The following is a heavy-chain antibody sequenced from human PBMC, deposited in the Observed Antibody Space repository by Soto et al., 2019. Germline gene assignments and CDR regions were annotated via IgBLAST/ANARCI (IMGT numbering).Heavy chain of an antibody. V-gene: IGHV3-66*04. CDR2: LYPGPGT. D-gene: IGHD2-21*01. J-gene: IGHJ3*01. CDR1: GFSVSTNF. CDR3: ARQCGGDCSNAFPL. Sequence: EEQLVESGGGLVRPGGSLRLSCAVSGFSVSTNFMNLVRQAPGKEPQWVAVLYPGPGTYYADSVKGRFIISRDDSTNTLFLHLTNMRAEDTAVYYCARQCGGDCSNAFPLWGQGTMVTVSS.